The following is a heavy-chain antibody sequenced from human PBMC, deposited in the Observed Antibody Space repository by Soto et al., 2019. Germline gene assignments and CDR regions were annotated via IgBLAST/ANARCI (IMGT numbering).Heavy chain of an antibody. Sequence: SVKVSGKASGLTFTSSAVQWVPHSRGQRLEWIGWIVVGSGNTNYAQKYEERVTITRDMSTSTAYMELSSLRSEDKAVYYCSADHDSSALADWFDPWVQGTLVIV. CDR3: SADHDSSALADWFDP. D-gene: IGHD3-22*01. CDR1: GLTFTSSA. V-gene: IGHV1-58*01. J-gene: IGHJ5*02. CDR2: IVVGSGNT.